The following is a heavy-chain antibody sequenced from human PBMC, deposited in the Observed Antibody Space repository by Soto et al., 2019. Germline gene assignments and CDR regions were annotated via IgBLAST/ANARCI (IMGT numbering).Heavy chain of an antibody. CDR3: ARAARGRVRGVITCWFDP. CDR2: INHSGST. J-gene: IGHJ5*02. D-gene: IGHD3-10*01. V-gene: IGHV4-34*01. CDR1: GGSFSGYY. Sequence: SETLSLTCAVYGGSFSGYYWSWIRQPPGKGLEWIGEINHSGSTNYNPSLKSRVTISVDTSKNQFSLKLSSVTAADTAVYYCARAARGRVRGVITCWFDPWGQGTLVTVSS.